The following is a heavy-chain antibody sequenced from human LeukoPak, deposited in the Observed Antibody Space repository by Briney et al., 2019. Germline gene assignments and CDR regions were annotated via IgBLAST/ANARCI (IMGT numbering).Heavy chain of an antibody. D-gene: IGHD5-24*01. CDR1: GGSISSGDYY. V-gene: IGHV4-30-4*01. CDR3: ARSGRWLHNSGIDY. Sequence: SETLSLTCTVSGGSISSGDYYWSWIRQPPGKGLEWIGYIYYSGSTYYNPSLKSRATISVDTSKNQFSLKLSSVTAADTAVYYCARSGRWLHNSGIDYWGQGTLVTVSS. CDR2: IYYSGST. J-gene: IGHJ4*02.